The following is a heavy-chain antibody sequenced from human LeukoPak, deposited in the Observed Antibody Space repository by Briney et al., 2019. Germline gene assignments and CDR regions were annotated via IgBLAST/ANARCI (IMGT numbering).Heavy chain of an antibody. Sequence: PSETLSLTCTVSGGSISSYYWSWIRQPAGKGLEWIGRIYSSGSTNYNPSLKSRVTMSVDTSKNQFSLKLSSVTAADTALYYCARGSGSYSENCFDPWGQGTLVTVSS. CDR2: IYSSGST. V-gene: IGHV4-4*07. CDR3: ARGSGSYSENCFDP. J-gene: IGHJ5*02. D-gene: IGHD3-10*01. CDR1: GGSISSYY.